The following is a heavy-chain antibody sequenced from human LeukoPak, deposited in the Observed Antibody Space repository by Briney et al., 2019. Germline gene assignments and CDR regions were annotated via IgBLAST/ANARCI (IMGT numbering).Heavy chain of an antibody. CDR1: GGSISSYY. CDR2: IYYSGSS. Sequence: SETLSLTCTVSGGSISSYYWSWIRQPPGKGLEWIGYIYYSGSSNYNPPLKSRVTISVDTSKNQFSLKLSSVTAADTAVYYCARGRYYYDSSFDPWGQGTLVTVSS. D-gene: IGHD3-22*01. CDR3: ARGRYYYDSSFDP. J-gene: IGHJ5*02. V-gene: IGHV4-59*01.